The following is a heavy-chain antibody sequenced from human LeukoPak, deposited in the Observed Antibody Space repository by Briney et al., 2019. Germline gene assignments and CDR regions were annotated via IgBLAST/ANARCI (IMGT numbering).Heavy chain of an antibody. CDR2: IHYSGST. V-gene: IGHV4-39*02. CDR3: AGRVGASIWTGMHF. J-gene: IGHJ4*02. D-gene: IGHD1-26*01. Sequence: SETLSLTCTVSGVSISGGSFHWGWVRQPPGKGLEWIGNIHYSGSTYYNPSLKSPVSISVDTSKNHFSLQLSSVTAADTAVYYCAGRVGASIWTGMHFWGQGTLVAVSS. CDR1: GVSISGGSFH.